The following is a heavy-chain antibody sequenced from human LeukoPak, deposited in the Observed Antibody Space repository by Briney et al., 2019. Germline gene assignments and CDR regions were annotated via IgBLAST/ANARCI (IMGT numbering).Heavy chain of an antibody. CDR1: GFSFSTFG. J-gene: IGHJ3*02. Sequence: GGSLRLSCATSGFSFSTFGMHWVRQTPGKGLEWVSHISKDESNKYYADSVKGRFTISRDNSKNTLYLQMNSLRAEDTAVYYCAKKTIVGATVDAFDIWGQGTMVTVSS. V-gene: IGHV3-30*18. CDR2: ISKDESNK. CDR3: AKKTIVGATVDAFDI. D-gene: IGHD1-26*01.